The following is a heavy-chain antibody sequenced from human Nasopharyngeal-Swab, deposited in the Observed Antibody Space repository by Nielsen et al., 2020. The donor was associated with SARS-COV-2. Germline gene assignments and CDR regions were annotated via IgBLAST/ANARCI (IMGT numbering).Heavy chain of an antibody. CDR3: AKDMRYGSLSPSVTFDY. CDR2: ISWDGGST. D-gene: IGHD1-14*01. CDR1: RFTFNNYW. J-gene: IGHJ4*02. V-gene: IGHV3-43*01. Sequence: GESLKISCAASRFTFNNYWMHWVRQAPGKGLEWVSLISWDGGSTYYADSVKGRFTISRDNSKNSLYLQMNSLRTEDTALYYCAKDMRYGSLSPSVTFDYWGQGTLVTVSS.